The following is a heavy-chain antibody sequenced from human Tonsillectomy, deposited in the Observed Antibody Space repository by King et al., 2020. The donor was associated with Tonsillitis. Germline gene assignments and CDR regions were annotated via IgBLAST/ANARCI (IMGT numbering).Heavy chain of an antibody. CDR2: ISWNSGAI. CDR3: AKDHCPMYNDFWGGIYDY. V-gene: IGHV3-9*01. CDR1: GFTFDDYA. Sequence: VQLVESGGGLVQPGRSLRLSCAASGFTFDDYAMHWVRQAPGKGLEWVSGISWNSGAIAYADSVKGRFTISRDKAKNSLYLQMNSLRPDDTALYYCAKDHCPMYNDFWGGIYDYWGQGPLVTVSS. D-gene: IGHD3-3*01. J-gene: IGHJ4*02.